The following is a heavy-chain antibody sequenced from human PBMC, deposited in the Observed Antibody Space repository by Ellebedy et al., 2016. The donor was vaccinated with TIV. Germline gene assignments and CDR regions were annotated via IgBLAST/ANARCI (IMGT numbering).Heavy chain of an antibody. V-gene: IGHV3-7*03. CDR2: IKQDGSEK. D-gene: IGHD6-19*01. CDR3: ARVPRTFGSGWYKDNYWYFDL. CDR1: GFTFSSYW. J-gene: IGHJ2*01. Sequence: GGSLRLXCAASGFTFSSYWMSWVRQAPGKGLEGVANIKQDGSEKYYVDSVKGRFTISRDNAKNSLYLQMNSLRAEDTAVYYCARVPRTFGSGWYKDNYWYFDLWGRGTLVTVSS.